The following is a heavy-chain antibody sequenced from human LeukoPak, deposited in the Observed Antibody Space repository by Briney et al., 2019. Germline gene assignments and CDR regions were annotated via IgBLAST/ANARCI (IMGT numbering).Heavy chain of an antibody. CDR3: ATAPILRGEGGEHYKYGMDV. CDR2: IYHNGTP. V-gene: IGHV4-4*02. CDR1: VGSISSGNW. J-gene: IGHJ6*02. D-gene: IGHD2-2*02. Sequence: PSGTLSLTCGVSVGSISSGNWWSWVRQSPGKGLEWIGEIYHNGTPNYNPSLKSRVTISADTFKNHLSLKLTSVTVADTAVYYCATAPILRGEGGEHYKYGMDVWGQGTTVIVSS.